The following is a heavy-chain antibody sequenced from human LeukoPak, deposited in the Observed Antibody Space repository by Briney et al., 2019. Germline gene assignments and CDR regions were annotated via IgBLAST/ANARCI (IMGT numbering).Heavy chain of an antibody. CDR2: IYYSGST. CDR3: ARAHTSSWYMDY. D-gene: IGHD6-13*01. J-gene: IGHJ4*02. V-gene: IGHV4-59*01. Sequence: ASETLSLTCSVSGGSISSYYWSWIRQPPGKGLEWIGYIYYSGSTNYNPSLKSRVTISVDTSENQLSLKLSSVTAADTALYCCARAHTSSWYMDYWGQGTLVTVSS. CDR1: GGSISSYY.